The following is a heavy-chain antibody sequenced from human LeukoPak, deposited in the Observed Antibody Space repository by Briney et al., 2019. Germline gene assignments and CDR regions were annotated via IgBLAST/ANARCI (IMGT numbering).Heavy chain of an antibody. CDR3: ARVKRFTMVRGVPIPNWFDP. J-gene: IGHJ5*02. CDR1: GYTFTIYY. Sequence: ASVKVSCKASGYTFTIYYMHWVRQAPGQGLEWLGIINPSGGSTSYAQKFQGRVTMTRDTSTSTVYMELSSLRSEDTAVYYCARVKRFTMVRGVPIPNWFDPWGQGTLVTVSS. D-gene: IGHD3-10*01. CDR2: INPSGGST. V-gene: IGHV1-46*01.